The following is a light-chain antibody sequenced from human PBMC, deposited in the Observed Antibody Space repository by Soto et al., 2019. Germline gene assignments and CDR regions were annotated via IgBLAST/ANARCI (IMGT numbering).Light chain of an antibody. CDR3: HQYNNWPPWT. Sequence: EIVMTHSPATLAVSPGDTATLSCRAIQSIGDNLAWYQQKHGQASRILIFRASSRAKGVPASFSASGSGTEFTITISGLQSEDFAVYYCHQYNNWPPWTFGPGTKVAIK. V-gene: IGKV3-15*01. J-gene: IGKJ1*01. CDR1: QSIGDN. CDR2: RAS.